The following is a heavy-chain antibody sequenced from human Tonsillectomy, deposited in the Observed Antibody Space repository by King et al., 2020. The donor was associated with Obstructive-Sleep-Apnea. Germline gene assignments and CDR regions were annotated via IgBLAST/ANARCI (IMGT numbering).Heavy chain of an antibody. D-gene: IGHD6-19*01. J-gene: IGHJ4*02. CDR3: AKDSSSGWYSPLFDY. CDR2: ISWNSGSI. V-gene: IGHV3-9*01. CDR1: GVTFDDYA. Sequence: VQLVESGGGLVQPGRSLRLSCAASGVTFDDYAMNWVRQAPGKGLEWVSGISWNSGSIGYADSVKGRFTISRDNAKKSLYLQMNSLRAEDTALYYCAKDSSSGWYSPLFDYWGQGTLVTVSS.